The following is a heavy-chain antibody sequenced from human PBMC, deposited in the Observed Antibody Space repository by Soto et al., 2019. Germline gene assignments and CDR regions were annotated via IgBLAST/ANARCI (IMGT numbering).Heavy chain of an antibody. CDR2: IIPIFGTA. CDR1: GGTFSSYA. D-gene: IGHD6-6*01. V-gene: IGHV1-69*01. Sequence: QVQLVQSGAEVKKPGSSVKVSCKASGGTFSSYAISWVRQAPGQGLEWMGGIIPIFGTANYAQKFQGRVTITADESTSTAYMELSSLRSEDTAVYYCARDAERSSSYGGWFDPWGQGTLVTVSS. J-gene: IGHJ5*02. CDR3: ARDAERSSSYGGWFDP.